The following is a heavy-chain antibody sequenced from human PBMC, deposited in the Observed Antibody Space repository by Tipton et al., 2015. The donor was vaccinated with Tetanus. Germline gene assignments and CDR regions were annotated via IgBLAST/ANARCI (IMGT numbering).Heavy chain of an antibody. V-gene: IGHV1-8*01. D-gene: IGHD3-22*01. Sequence: SGAEVKKPGASVKASCKASGYTFTSYDINWVRQATGQGLEWMGWMNPNSGNTGYAQKFQVRVTMTRDTSISTAYMELSSLSSEYMVVYFGARGPRRYYYDSSGYSAGGKGTLVTVSS. CDR3: ARGPRRYYYDSSGYSA. J-gene: IGHJ4*02. CDR1: GYTFTSYD. CDR2: MNPNSGNT.